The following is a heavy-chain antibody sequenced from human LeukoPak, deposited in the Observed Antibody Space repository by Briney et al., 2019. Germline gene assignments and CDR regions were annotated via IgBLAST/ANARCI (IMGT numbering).Heavy chain of an antibody. CDR3: AKGPTKGDY. D-gene: IGHD1-26*01. CDR1: GFTFNNYY. J-gene: IGHJ4*02. V-gene: IGHV3-23*01. CDR2: ISGSGGST. Sequence: PGGSLRLSCAASGFTFNNYYMSWIRQAPGKGLEWVSAISGSGGSTYYADSVKGRFTISRDNSKNTLYLQMNSLRAEDTAVYYCAKGPTKGDYWGQGTLVTVSS.